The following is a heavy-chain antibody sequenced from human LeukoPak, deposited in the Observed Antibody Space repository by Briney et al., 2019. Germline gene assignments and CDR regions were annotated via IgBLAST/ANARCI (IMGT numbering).Heavy chain of an antibody. Sequence: PGTSLRLSCAASRFTFSTYAMHWVRQAPGKGLEWVAVISYDGANKKHADSVKGRFTISRDNSKNTLYLQMNSLRPEDTAVYYCTRGPGYHDCSYLDYWGQGTLVTVSS. CDR3: TRGPGYHDCSYLDY. J-gene: IGHJ4*02. V-gene: IGHV3-30*04. CDR2: ISYDGANK. CDR1: RFTFSTYA. D-gene: IGHD3-22*01.